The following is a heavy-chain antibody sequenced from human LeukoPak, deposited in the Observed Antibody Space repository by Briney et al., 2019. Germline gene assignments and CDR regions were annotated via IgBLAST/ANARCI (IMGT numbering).Heavy chain of an antibody. J-gene: IGHJ4*02. V-gene: IGHV3-23*01. Sequence: PGGSLRLSCAASGFTFSSYGMSWVRQAPGKGLEWVSAISGSGGSTYYADSVKGRFTISRDNSKNTLYLQMNSLRAEDTAVYYCAKDQEQRFGESINDYWGQGTLVTVSS. CDR1: GFTFSSYG. D-gene: IGHD3-10*01. CDR2: ISGSGGST. CDR3: AKDQEQRFGESINDY.